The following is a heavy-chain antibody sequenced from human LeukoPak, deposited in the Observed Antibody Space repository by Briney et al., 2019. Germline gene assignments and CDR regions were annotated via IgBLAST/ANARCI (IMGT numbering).Heavy chain of an antibody. CDR1: AFTFSGYS. J-gene: IGHJ4*02. CDR3: ARAPPDYGGSWDY. D-gene: IGHD4-23*01. V-gene: IGHV3-21*01. CDR2: ISSSSSYK. Sequence: GGSLTLSCAASAFTFSGYSMNWVRQAPGKGLEWVSFISSSSSYKYYADSVKGRFTISRDNAKNSLYLQMNSLRVEDTAVYYCARAPPDYGGSWDYWGQGTLVTVSS.